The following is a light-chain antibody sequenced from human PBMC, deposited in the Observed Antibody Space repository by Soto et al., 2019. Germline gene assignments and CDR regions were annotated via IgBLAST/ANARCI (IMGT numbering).Light chain of an antibody. CDR2: GVT. CDR1: QNIHIN. V-gene: IGKV3-15*01. CDR3: QQYEGWPRT. Sequence: EIGMTQSPDTLSVSPGDTATLSCRSSQNIHINLAWYQQKPGQAPTLLIYGVTARAPGVPARFSGSGYGTDSTLTIRSVQSGDFGVFYCQQYEGWPRTFGLGTKVEIQ. J-gene: IGKJ2*01.